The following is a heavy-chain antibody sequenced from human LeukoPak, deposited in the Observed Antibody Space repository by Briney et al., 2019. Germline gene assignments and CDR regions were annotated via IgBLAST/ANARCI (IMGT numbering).Heavy chain of an antibody. V-gene: IGHV3-66*01. CDR2: LYSGGNT. CDR3: ARVRFLEWLSFDY. D-gene: IGHD3-3*01. Sequence: PGGSLRLSCAASGFTVSNHYMSWVRQAPGKGLEWVSVLYSGGNTNYADSVKGRFTISRDNSKNTLYLQMNSLRPEDTAVYYCARVRFLEWLSFDYWGRGTLVTVSS. J-gene: IGHJ4*02. CDR1: GFTVSNHY.